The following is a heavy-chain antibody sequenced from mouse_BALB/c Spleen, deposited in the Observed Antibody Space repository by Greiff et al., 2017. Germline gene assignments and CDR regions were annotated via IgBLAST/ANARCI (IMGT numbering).Heavy chain of an antibody. Sequence: VQLQQSGAELAKPGASVKMSCKASGYTFTSYWMHWVKQRPGQGLEWIGYINPSTGYTEYNQKFKDKATLTADKSSSTAYMQLSSLTSEDSAVYYCARHGLYYYAMDYWGQGTSVTVSS. V-gene: IGHV1-7*01. CDR2: INPSTGYT. CDR3: ARHGLYYYAMDY. CDR1: GYTFTSYW. J-gene: IGHJ4*01. D-gene: IGHD6-5*01.